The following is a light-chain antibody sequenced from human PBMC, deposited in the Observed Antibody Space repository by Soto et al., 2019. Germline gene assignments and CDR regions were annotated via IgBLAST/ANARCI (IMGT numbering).Light chain of an antibody. J-gene: IGKJ2*01. V-gene: IGKV3-11*01. CDR2: DVS. Sequence: EIVLTQSPVTLSLSPGESATLSCRASQSVSTFLAWYQQKPGQAPRLLIYDVSNRATGIPARFSGSGSGTDFTLNIRSLEADDFEVYYCQQRSSGTTFGQGTTLEIK. CDR1: QSVSTF. CDR3: QQRSSGTT.